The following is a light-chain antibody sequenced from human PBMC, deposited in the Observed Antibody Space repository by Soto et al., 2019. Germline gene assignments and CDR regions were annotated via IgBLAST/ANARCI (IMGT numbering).Light chain of an antibody. CDR3: YSYRSGSAHV. V-gene: IGLV2-14*01. Sequence: QSALTQPRSVSGSPGQSVTISCTGTSSDVGAYNRVSWYQQHPDKAPKLIIYEVTNRPSGISNRFSGSKSGDTASLTISGLQAEDEADYYCYSYRSGSAHVFGTGTKLTVL. J-gene: IGLJ1*01. CDR2: EVT. CDR1: SSDVGAYNR.